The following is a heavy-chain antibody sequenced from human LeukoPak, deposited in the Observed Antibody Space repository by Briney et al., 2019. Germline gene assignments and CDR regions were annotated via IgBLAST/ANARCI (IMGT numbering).Heavy chain of an antibody. J-gene: IGHJ4*02. CDR2: ITGSGGST. Sequence: GGSLRLSCAASGFTFSSYGMSWVRQAPGRGLEWVSVITGSGGSTYYVESVKGRFTISRDDSKNTLYLQMNSLRADDTAVYYCARDRTARIQGGYFDYWGQGALVTVSS. CDR1: GFTFSSYG. D-gene: IGHD1-26*01. V-gene: IGHV3-23*01. CDR3: ARDRTARIQGGYFDY.